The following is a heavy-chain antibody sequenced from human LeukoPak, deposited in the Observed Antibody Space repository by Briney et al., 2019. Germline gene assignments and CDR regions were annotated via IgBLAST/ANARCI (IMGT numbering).Heavy chain of an antibody. CDR3: ARDMVGYCSSTSCYEFDP. CDR1: GGSISSYY. Sequence: KSSETLSPTCTVSGGSISSYYWSWIRQPPGKGLEWIGYIYYSGSTNYNPSLKSRVTISVDTSKNQFSLKLSSVTAADTAVYYCARDMVGYCSSTSCYEFDPWGQGTLVTVSS. V-gene: IGHV4-59*01. D-gene: IGHD2-2*01. CDR2: IYYSGST. J-gene: IGHJ5*02.